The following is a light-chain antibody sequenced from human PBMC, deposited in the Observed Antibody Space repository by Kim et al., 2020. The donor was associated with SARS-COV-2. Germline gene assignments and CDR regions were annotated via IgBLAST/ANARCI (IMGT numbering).Light chain of an antibody. CDR1: SGSIASNY. Sequence: NFMLTQPHSVSESPGKTVTISCTRSSGSIASNYVQWYQQRPGSAPTTVIYEDDQRPSGVPDRFSGSIDSSSNSASLTISGLKTEDEADYYCQSSESNNRVFGGGTQLTVL. J-gene: IGLJ3*02. CDR3: QSSESNNRV. V-gene: IGLV6-57*04. CDR2: EDD.